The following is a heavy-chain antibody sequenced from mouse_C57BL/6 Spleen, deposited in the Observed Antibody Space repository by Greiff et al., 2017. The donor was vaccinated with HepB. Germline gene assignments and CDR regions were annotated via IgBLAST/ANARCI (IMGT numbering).Heavy chain of an antibody. V-gene: IGHV1-26*01. J-gene: IGHJ2*01. CDR3: AREGIYGNYVGY. Sequence: EVQLQQSGPELVKPGASVKISCKASGYTFTDYYMNWVKQSHGKSLEWIGDINPNNGGTSYNQKFKGKATLTVDKSSSTAYMELRSLTSEDSAVYYCAREGIYGNYVGYWGQGTTLTVSS. CDR2: INPNNGGT. D-gene: IGHD2-1*01. CDR1: GYTFTDYY.